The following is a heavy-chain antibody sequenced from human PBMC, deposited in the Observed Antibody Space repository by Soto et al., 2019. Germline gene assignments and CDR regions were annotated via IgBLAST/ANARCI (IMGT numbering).Heavy chain of an antibody. CDR2: IKQDGSEK. J-gene: IGHJ3*02. CDR1: GFTFSSYW. Sequence: PGGSLRLSCAGSGFTFSSYWMSWVRQAPGKGLGWVANIKQDGSEKYYVDSVKGRFTISRDNAKNSLYLQMNSLRAEDTAVYYCARLAPGYSSGWDDAFDIWGQGTMVTVSS. V-gene: IGHV3-7*01. CDR3: ARLAPGYSSGWDDAFDI. D-gene: IGHD6-19*01.